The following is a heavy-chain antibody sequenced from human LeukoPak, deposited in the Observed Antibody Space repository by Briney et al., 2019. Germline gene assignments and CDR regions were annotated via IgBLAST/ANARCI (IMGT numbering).Heavy chain of an antibody. Sequence: SETLSLTCTVSGGSISSSSYYWGWIRQPPGKGLEWIGSIYYSGSTYYNPSLKSRVTISVDTSKNQFSLRLSSVTAADTAVYYCARESLTWLQSRTSWFDPWGQGTLVTVSS. CDR3: ARESLTWLQSRTSWFDP. V-gene: IGHV4-39*07. J-gene: IGHJ5*02. D-gene: IGHD5-24*01. CDR1: GGSISSSSYY. CDR2: IYYSGST.